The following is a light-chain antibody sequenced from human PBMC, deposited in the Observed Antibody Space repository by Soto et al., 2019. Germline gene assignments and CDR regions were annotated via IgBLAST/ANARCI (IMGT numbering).Light chain of an antibody. CDR3: QTWGTGTVV. CDR1: SGHSSYA. CDR2: LNSDGSH. V-gene: IGLV4-69*01. Sequence: QSVLTQSPSASASLGASVELTCTLSSGHSSYAIAWHQQQPEKGPRYLMKLNSDGSHSKGDGIPDRFSASTSGAERYLTISSLQSEDEADYYCQTWGTGTVVFGGGTQLTVL. J-gene: IGLJ2*01.